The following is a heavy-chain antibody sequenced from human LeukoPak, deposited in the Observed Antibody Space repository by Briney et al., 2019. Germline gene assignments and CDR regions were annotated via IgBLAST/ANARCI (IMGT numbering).Heavy chain of an antibody. CDR1: GYTFTGYY. Sequence: HRASVKVSCKASGYTFTGYYMHWVRQAPGQGLEWMGWINPNSGGTNYAQKFQGRVTMTRDTSISTAYMELSRLRSDDTAVYYCARGYARVVVTAILGFWGQGTLVTVSS. D-gene: IGHD2-21*02. CDR2: INPNSGGT. V-gene: IGHV1-2*02. J-gene: IGHJ4*02. CDR3: ARGYARVVVTAILGF.